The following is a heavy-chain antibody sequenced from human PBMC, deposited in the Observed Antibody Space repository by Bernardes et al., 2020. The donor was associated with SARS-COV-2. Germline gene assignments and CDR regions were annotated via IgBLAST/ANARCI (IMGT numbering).Heavy chain of an antibody. CDR2: INHSGST. Sequence: SETLSLTCAVYGGSFSGYYWSWIRQPPGKGLEWIGEINHSGSTNYNPSLKSRVTISVDTSKNQFSLKLSSVTAADTAVYYCARGSLSFRHYYYYMDVWGKGTTVTVSS. D-gene: IGHD3-16*02. CDR3: ARGSLSFRHYYYYMDV. CDR1: GGSFSGYY. J-gene: IGHJ6*03. V-gene: IGHV4-34*01.